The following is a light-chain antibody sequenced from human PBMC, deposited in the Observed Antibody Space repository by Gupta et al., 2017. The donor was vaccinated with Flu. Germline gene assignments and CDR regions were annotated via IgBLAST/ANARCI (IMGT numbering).Light chain of an antibody. CDR1: QSVSKY. V-gene: IGKV3-11*01. J-gene: IGKJ2*03. Sequence: MLTQSPAILSLSPGERATLSCGASQSVSKYVAWYQQKPGQAPRLLIYDASNRAPGTPARFSGSGSATDFTLTISRLEPEDFAVYYCQQRSNWPPGYSFGQGTKVEIK. CDR2: DAS. CDR3: QQRSNWPPGYS.